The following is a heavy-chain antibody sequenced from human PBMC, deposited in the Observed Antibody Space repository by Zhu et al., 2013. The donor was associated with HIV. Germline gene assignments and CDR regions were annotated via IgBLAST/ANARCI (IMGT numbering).Heavy chain of an antibody. D-gene: IGHD3-3*01. CDR2: ISGYNGNT. Sequence: QVQLVQSGAELKKPGASVNVSCKASGYTFTSYGISWVRQAPGQGPEWMGWISGYNGNTNYAQTVQGRVTMTTDRSTSTAYMELRTLSSDDSAVYYCARGGPHFWDYWGQGTLVTVSS. CDR3: ARGGPHFWDY. V-gene: IGHV1-18*01. J-gene: IGHJ4*02. CDR1: GYTFTSYG.